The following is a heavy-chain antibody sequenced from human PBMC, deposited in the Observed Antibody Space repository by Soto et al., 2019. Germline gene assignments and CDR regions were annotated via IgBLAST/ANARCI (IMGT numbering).Heavy chain of an antibody. V-gene: IGHV3-23*01. CDR2: ISGSGGST. CDR1: GFTFSSYA. CDR3: AKSGITMVRGVIGDDAFDI. D-gene: IGHD3-10*01. J-gene: IGHJ3*02. Sequence: LRLSCAASGFTFSSYAMSWVRQAPGKGLEWVSAISGSGGSTYYADSVKGRFTISRDNSKNTLYLQMNSLRAEDTAVYYCAKSGITMVRGVIGDDAFDIWGQGTMVTVSS.